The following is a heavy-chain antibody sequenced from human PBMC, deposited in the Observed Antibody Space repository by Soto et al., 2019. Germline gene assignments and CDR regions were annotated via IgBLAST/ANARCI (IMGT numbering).Heavy chain of an antibody. V-gene: IGHV4-61*01. CDR1: GGSVSSGSYY. J-gene: IGHJ4*02. D-gene: IGHD3-22*01. CDR2: IYYSGST. CDR3: ARVGDYYDSSGYLDY. Sequence: SETLSLTCTVSGGSVSSGSYYWSWIRQPPGKGLEWIGYIYYSGSTNYNPSLKSRVTISVDTSKNQFSLKLSSVTAADTAVYYCARVGDYYDSSGYLDYWGQGTLVTVSS.